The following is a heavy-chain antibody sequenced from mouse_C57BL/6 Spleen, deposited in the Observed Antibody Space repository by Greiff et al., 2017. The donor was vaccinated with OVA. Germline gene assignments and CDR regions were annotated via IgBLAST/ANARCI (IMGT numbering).Heavy chain of an antibody. V-gene: IGHV2-3*01. CDR1: GFSLTSYG. J-gene: IGHJ2*01. CDR2: LWGDGST. Sequence: VMLVESGPGLVAPSQSLSITCTVSGFSLTSYGVSWVRQPPGKGLEWLGVLWGDGSTNYHSALISRLSISKDTSKSQVFLKLNSLQTDDTATYYWAKGSYYGSSSYYFDYWGQGTTLTVSS. D-gene: IGHD1-1*01. CDR3: AKGSYYGSSSYYFDY.